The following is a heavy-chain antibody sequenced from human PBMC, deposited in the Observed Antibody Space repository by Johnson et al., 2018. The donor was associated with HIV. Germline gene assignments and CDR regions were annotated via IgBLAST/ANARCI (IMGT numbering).Heavy chain of an antibody. D-gene: IGHD3-16*01. CDR3: ASDSVGARGAFEI. CDR2: IKQGGSEK. J-gene: IGHJ3*02. Sequence: VQLVESGGGVVLPGGSLRLSCAASGFTFDDYAIFWVRQAPGKGLEWVANIKQGGSEKYYVDSVKGRFTISRDNAKKSLYLQMNSLRAEDTALYYCASDSVGARGAFEIWGQGTMVTVSS. V-gene: IGHV3-7*03. CDR1: GFTFDDYA.